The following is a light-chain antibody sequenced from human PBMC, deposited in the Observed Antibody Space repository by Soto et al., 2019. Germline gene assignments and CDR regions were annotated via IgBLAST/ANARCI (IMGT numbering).Light chain of an antibody. CDR2: LEGSGSY. V-gene: IGLV4-60*02. J-gene: IGLJ3*02. CDR3: ETWNSNTRV. Sequence: QPVLTQSYSASASLGSSVKLTCTLSSGHSTYIIAWHQQQPGKAPRYLMKLEGSGSYNKGSGVPDRFSGSSSGADRYLTISNLQFEDEGDYYCETWNSNTRVFGGGTKLTV. CDR1: SGHSTYI.